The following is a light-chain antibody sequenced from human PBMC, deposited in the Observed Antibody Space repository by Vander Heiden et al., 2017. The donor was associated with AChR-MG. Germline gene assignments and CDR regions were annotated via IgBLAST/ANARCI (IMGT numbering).Light chain of an antibody. CDR2: GAS. Sequence: EIVLTQSPGTLSLSPGERATLSCRASQSVSSSYLAWYQQKPGQAPRLLIYGASSRATGIPDRFSGSGSGTDFTLTISRLEPEDFAVYYCQQYGSSPPWTFAHETKVEIK. V-gene: IGKV3-20*01. J-gene: IGKJ1*01. CDR1: QSVSSSY. CDR3: QQYGSSPPWT.